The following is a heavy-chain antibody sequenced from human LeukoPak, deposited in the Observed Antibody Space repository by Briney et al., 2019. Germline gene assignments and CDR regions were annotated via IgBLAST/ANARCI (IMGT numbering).Heavy chain of an antibody. CDR3: ARLGVRVVPAAVFDY. Sequence: SETLSLTCAVYGGSFSGYYWRWLRQPPGKGLEWIGEINHSGSTNYNPSLKSRVTISVDTSKNQFSLKLSSVTAADTAVYYCARLGVRVVPAAVFDYWGQGTLVTVSS. J-gene: IGHJ4*02. V-gene: IGHV4-34*01. CDR2: INHSGST. D-gene: IGHD2-2*01. CDR1: GGSFSGYY.